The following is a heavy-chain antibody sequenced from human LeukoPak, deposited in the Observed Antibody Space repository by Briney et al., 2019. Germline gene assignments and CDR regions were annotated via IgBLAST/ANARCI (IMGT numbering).Heavy chain of an antibody. J-gene: IGHJ4*02. CDR3: ARGLVRGWKDYYFDY. CDR2: TNPNSGNT. D-gene: IGHD6-19*01. Sequence: ASVTVSCTASGYTFTSYYMHWVRQATGQGLEWMGWTNPNSGNTGYAQKFQGRVTMTRNTSISTAYMELSSLRSEDTAVYYCARGLVRGWKDYYFDYWGQGTLVTVSS. V-gene: IGHV1-8*02. CDR1: GYTFTSYY.